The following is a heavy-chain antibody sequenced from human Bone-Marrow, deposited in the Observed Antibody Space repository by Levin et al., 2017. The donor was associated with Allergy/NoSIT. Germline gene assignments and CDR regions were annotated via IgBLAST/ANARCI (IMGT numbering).Heavy chain of an antibody. J-gene: IGHJ4*02. Sequence: GESLKISCPASGFTFSTYAMSWVRQSPGKGLEWVSYISSGSGTIYYADSVKGRFTISRDNAKNSLYLQMNSLRAEDTAVYYCARDRGASGSYYTLDYWGQGTLVTVSS. CDR3: ARDRGASGSYYTLDY. V-gene: IGHV3-48*01. D-gene: IGHD3-10*01. CDR2: ISSGSGTI. CDR1: GFTFSTYA.